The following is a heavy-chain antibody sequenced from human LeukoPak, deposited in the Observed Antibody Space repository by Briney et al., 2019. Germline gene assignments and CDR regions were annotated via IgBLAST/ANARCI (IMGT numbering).Heavy chain of an antibody. CDR2: IKQDGSEK. V-gene: IGHV3-7*01. J-gene: IGHJ4*02. CDR1: GFTLSSFW. D-gene: IGHD6-19*01. CDR3: ARAWDSGTVAVAGYFDY. Sequence: GGSLRLSCASSGFTLSSFWMSWVRQAPGTGLGWVANIKQDGSEKYYVDSVKGRFTISRDNAKNSLYLQMNSLRAEDTAVYYCARAWDSGTVAVAGYFDYWGQGTLVTVSS.